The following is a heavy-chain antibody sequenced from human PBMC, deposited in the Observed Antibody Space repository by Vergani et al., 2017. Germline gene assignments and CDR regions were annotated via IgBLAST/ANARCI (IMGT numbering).Heavy chain of an antibody. CDR2: IRYDGSNK. D-gene: IGHD3-10*01. CDR3: AKERRGVAGMDV. Sequence: QVQLVESGGGVVQPGGSLRLSCAASGFTFSSFAMHWVRQAPGKGLEWVAFIRYDGSNKNYADSVKGRFTISRDNSKNTLYLQMNSLRVEDTAMYNCAKERRGVAGMDVWGQGTTVTVSS. V-gene: IGHV3-30*02. J-gene: IGHJ6*02. CDR1: GFTFSSFA.